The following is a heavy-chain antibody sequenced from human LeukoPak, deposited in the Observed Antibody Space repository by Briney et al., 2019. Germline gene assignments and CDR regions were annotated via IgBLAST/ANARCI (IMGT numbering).Heavy chain of an antibody. V-gene: IGHV3-13*04. Sequence: AGGSLRLSCAASGFTFSSHDMHWVRQATGKGLEWVSAIGTAGDTYYPGSVKGRFTISRENAKNSLYLQMNSLRAGDTAVYYCARAIGVGATTAFDIWGQGTMVTVSS. D-gene: IGHD1-26*01. CDR3: ARAIGVGATTAFDI. J-gene: IGHJ3*02. CDR2: IGTAGDT. CDR1: GFTFSSHD.